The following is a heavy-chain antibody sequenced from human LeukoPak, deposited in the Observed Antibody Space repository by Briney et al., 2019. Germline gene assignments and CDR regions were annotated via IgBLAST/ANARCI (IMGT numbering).Heavy chain of an antibody. CDR1: GFTFISYA. D-gene: IGHD3-22*01. CDR2: ISGSGGST. CDR3: ANYYDSSGYLLFGYYFDY. Sequence: PGGSLRLSCAASGFTFISYAMSWVRQAPGKGLEWVSAISGSGGSTYYADSVKGRFTISRDNSKNTLYLQMNSLRAEDTAVYYCANYYDSSGYLLFGYYFDYWGQGTLVTVSS. J-gene: IGHJ4*02. V-gene: IGHV3-23*01.